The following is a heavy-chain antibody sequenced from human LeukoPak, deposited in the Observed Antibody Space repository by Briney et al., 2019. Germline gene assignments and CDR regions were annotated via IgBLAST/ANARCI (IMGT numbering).Heavy chain of an antibody. CDR3: ARASHVVVVPAAIGAFDI. J-gene: IGHJ3*02. Sequence: SQTLSLTCTVSGGSISSGSYYWSWIRQPAGKGLEWIGRIYTSGSANSNPSLKSRATISIDTSKNQYSLKLSSVTAADTAVYYCARASHVVVVPAAIGAFDIWGQGTMVTVSS. CDR1: GGSISSGSYY. V-gene: IGHV4-61*02. CDR2: IYTSGSA. D-gene: IGHD2-2*02.